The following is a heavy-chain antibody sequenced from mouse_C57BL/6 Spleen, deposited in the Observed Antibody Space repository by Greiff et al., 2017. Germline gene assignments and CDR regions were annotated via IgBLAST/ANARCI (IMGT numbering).Heavy chain of an antibody. Sequence: DVKLQESGAELVKPGASVKLSCTASGFNIKDYYMHWVKQRTEQGLEWIGRIDPEDGETKYAPKFQGKATITADTSSNTAYLQLSSLTSEDTAVYYCARAYGSSPDWFAYWGQGTLVTVSA. D-gene: IGHD1-1*01. J-gene: IGHJ3*01. CDR3: ARAYGSSPDWFAY. CDR2: IDPEDGET. CDR1: GFNIKDYY. V-gene: IGHV14-2*01.